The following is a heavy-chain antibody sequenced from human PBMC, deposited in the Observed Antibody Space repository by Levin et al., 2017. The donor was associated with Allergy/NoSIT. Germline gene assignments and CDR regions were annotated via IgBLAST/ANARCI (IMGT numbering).Heavy chain of an antibody. CDR3: ARDLYYYDSSAPGPDNWFDP. V-gene: IGHV3-48*02. D-gene: IGHD3-22*01. CDR2: ISSSSSTI. J-gene: IGHJ5*02. CDR1: GFTFSSYS. Sequence: ASVKVSCAASGFTFSSYSMNWVRQAPGKGLEWVSYISSSSSTIYYADSVKGRFTISRDNAKNSLYLQMNSLRDEDTAVYYCARDLYYYDSSAPGPDNWFDPWGQGTLVTVSS.